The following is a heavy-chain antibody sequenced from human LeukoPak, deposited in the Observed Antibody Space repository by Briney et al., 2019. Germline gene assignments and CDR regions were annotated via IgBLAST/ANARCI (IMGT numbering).Heavy chain of an antibody. CDR3: ARVDSRTAQFDY. CDR1: GFTFSSYG. D-gene: IGHD6-13*01. J-gene: IGHJ4*02. CDR2: IYSGGST. Sequence: GRSLRLSCAASGFTFSSYGMHWVRQAPGKGPEWVSVIYSGGSTYYADSVKGRFTISRDNSKNTLYLQMNSLRAEDTAVYHCARVDSRTAQFDYWGQGTLVTVSS. V-gene: IGHV3-66*01.